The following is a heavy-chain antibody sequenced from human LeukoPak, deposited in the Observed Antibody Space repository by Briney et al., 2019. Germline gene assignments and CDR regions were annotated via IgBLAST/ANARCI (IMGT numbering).Heavy chain of an antibody. CDR1: GGSFSGYY. D-gene: IGHD6-13*01. V-gene: IGHV4-34*01. J-gene: IGHJ5*02. Sequence: PSETLSLTCAVYGGSFSGYYWSWIRQPPGKGLEWIGEINHSGSTNYNPSLKSRVTISVDTSKNQFSLKLSSVTAADTAVHYCARGRYSSSWYEKDNWFDPWGQGTLVTVSS. CDR2: INHSGST. CDR3: ARGRYSSSWYEKDNWFDP.